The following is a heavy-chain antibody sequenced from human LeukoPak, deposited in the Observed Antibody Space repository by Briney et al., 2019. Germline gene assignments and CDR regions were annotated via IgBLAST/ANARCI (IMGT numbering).Heavy chain of an antibody. Sequence: GASVKVSCKASGYTFTSYAMHWVRQAPGQRLEWMGWSNAGNGNTKYSQKFQGRVTITRDTSASTAYMELSSLRSEDTAVYYCARSVLLWFGELLSPLDYWGQGTLVTVSS. J-gene: IGHJ4*02. CDR1: GYTFTSYA. D-gene: IGHD3-10*01. V-gene: IGHV1-3*01. CDR2: SNAGNGNT. CDR3: ARSVLLWFGELLSPLDY.